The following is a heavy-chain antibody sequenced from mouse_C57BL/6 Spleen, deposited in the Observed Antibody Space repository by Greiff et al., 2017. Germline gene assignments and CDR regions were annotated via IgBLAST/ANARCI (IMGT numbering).Heavy chain of an antibody. V-gene: IGHV1-62-2*01. CDR2: FYPGSGRI. CDR3: ARHEGDYYGSSYWFAY. CDR1: GYTFTEYT. D-gene: IGHD1-1*01. Sequence: VKLMESGAELVKPGASVKLSCKASGYTFTEYTIHWVKQRSGQGLEWIGWFYPGSGRIKYNEKFKDKATLTADKSSSTVYMELSRLTSEDSAVYFCARHEGDYYGSSYWFAYWGQGTLVTVSA. J-gene: IGHJ3*01.